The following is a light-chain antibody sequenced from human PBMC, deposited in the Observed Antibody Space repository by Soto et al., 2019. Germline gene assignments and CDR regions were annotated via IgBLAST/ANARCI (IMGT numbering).Light chain of an antibody. CDR3: QHHNNWFSWT. J-gene: IGKJ1*01. CDR2: DTS. CDR1: QSVSNY. Sequence: EIVLTQSPATLSLSRGERATLSCRASQSVSNYLAWYQQRPGQAPRLLIYDTSSRATGIPARFRGSGSGTDFTLTISSLEPEDFAVYYCQHHNNWFSWTFGQGTKVDIK. V-gene: IGKV3-11*01.